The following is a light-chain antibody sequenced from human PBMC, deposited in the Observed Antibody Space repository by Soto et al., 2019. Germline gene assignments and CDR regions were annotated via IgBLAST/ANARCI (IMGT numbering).Light chain of an antibody. CDR1: QGISSY. CDR3: QQLNTYPLS. J-gene: IGKJ4*01. Sequence: DIQLTQSPSFLSASVGDRVTITCRASQGISSYLAWYQQKPGKVPKVLIYAASTLQSGVPTRFSGSGSGTEFTLNISSLQPVDFATYYYQQLNTYPLSFGGGTKVVIK. CDR2: AAS. V-gene: IGKV1-9*01.